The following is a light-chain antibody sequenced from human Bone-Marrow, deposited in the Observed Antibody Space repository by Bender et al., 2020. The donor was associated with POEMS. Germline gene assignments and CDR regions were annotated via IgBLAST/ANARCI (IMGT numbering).Light chain of an antibody. V-gene: IGLV4-69*01. Sequence: QLVLTQSPSASASLGASVKLTCTLSSGPSTYSIAWHQQQPQKGPRYLMKLKSDGSHAKGDGIPDRFSGSSSGAERYLTISSLQSEDEADYYCQTWGSGIWVFGGGTKLTVL. CDR1: SGPSTYS. CDR2: LKSDGSH. CDR3: QTWGSGIWV. J-gene: IGLJ3*02.